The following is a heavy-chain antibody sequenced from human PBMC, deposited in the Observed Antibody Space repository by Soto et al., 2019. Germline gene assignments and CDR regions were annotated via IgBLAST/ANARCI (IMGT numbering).Heavy chain of an antibody. Sequence: GGSLRLSCAASGFTFSGSAMHWVRQASGKGLEWVGRIRSKANSYATAYAASVKGRFTISRDDSKNTAYLQMNSLKTEDTAVYYCTRPTSVVVPAARIQYYYYMDVWGKGTTVTVSS. V-gene: IGHV3-73*01. CDR3: TRPTSVVVPAARIQYYYYMDV. CDR1: GFTFSGSA. CDR2: IRSKANSYAT. J-gene: IGHJ6*03. D-gene: IGHD2-2*01.